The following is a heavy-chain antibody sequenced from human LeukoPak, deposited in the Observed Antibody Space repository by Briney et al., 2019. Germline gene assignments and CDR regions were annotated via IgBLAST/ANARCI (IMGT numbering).Heavy chain of an antibody. V-gene: IGHV4-30-4*01. CDR1: GGSISSGDYY. CDR3: AREETNYDILTGLPSYGMDV. D-gene: IGHD3-9*01. CDR2: IYYSGST. J-gene: IGHJ6*02. Sequence: PSETLSLTCTVSGGSISSGDYYWSWIRQPPGKGLEWIGYIYYSGSTYYNPSLKSRVTISVDTSKNQFSLKLSSVTAADTAVYYCAREETNYDILTGLPSYGMDVWGQGTTVTVSS.